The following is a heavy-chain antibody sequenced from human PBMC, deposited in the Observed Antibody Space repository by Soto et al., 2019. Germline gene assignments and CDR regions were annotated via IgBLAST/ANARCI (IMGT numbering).Heavy chain of an antibody. CDR2: INHSGST. CDR1: GGSFSGYY. CDR3: ARSPGYSYGYYFDY. V-gene: IGHV4-34*01. J-gene: IGHJ4*02. Sequence: QVQLQQWGAGLLKPSETLSLTCAVYGGSFSGYYWSWIRQPPGKGLEWIGEINHSGSTNYNPSLKSRVTISVDTSKNQFSLKLSSVTAADTAVYYCARSPGYSYGYYFDYWGQGTLVTVSS. D-gene: IGHD5-18*01.